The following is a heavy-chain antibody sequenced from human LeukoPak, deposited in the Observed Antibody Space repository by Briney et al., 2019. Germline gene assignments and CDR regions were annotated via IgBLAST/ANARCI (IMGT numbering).Heavy chain of an antibody. CDR2: IYYSGST. Sequence: SETLSLTCTVSGGSISSGGYYWSWIRQHPGKGLEWIGYIYYSGSTYYNPSLKSRVTISVDTSKNQFSLKLSSVTAADTAVYYCARGPPAAGSIYYYYYGMDVWGQGTTVTVSS. D-gene: IGHD6-13*01. CDR1: GGSISSGGYY. V-gene: IGHV4-31*03. J-gene: IGHJ6*02. CDR3: ARGPPAAGSIYYYYYGMDV.